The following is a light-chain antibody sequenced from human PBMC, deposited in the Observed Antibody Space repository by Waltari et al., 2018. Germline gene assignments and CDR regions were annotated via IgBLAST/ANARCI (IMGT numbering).Light chain of an antibody. CDR3: SSYSSSFTPYV. CDR1: SSAVGGHNF. J-gene: IGLJ1*01. Sequence: QSALTQPASVSGSPGQSITISCTGTSSAVGGHNFVAWYQQHPGKAPKLMIHDVSNRPSGVSSRFSGSKSGNTASLTISGLQTEDEADYYCSSYSSSFTPYVFGTGTRVSVL. CDR2: DVS. V-gene: IGLV2-14*03.